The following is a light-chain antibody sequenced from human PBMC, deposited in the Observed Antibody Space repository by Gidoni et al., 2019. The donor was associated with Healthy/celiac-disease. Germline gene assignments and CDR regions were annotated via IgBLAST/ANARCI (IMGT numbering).Light chain of an antibody. J-gene: IGKJ1*01. V-gene: IGKV3-20*01. CDR3: QQSGSSPWP. CDR1: HSVSSSY. Sequence: EIVLTQSPGTLSLSPGESATLSCRASHSVSSSYLAWYQQKPGQAPRLLIYGASSRATGIPDRFSGSGSGTDFTLTISRLEPEDFAVYYCQQSGSSPWPFGQGTKVEIK. CDR2: GAS.